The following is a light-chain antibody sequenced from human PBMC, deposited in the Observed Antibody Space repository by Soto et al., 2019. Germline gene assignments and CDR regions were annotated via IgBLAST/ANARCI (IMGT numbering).Light chain of an antibody. Sequence: DIVFTHLPCTLTISRTASSTLSRAACQSGTFGALAWYQQRPGQAPRLLIYGASSRATGIPDRFSGSGSGTDFTLTISRLDPEDFAVDYCHQYGISPRTFGQGTKVDIK. J-gene: IGKJ1*01. V-gene: IGKV3-20*01. CDR2: GAS. CDR3: HQYGISPRT. CDR1: QSGTFGA.